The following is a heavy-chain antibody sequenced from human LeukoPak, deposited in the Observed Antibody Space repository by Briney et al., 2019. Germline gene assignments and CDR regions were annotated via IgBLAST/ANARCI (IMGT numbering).Heavy chain of an antibody. V-gene: IGHV4-34*01. CDR1: GGSFSGYY. J-gene: IGHJ6*02. CDR3: AREGVLRFLEWLLPPYYYYGMDV. Sequence: SETLSLTCAVYGGSFSGYYWSWIRQPPGKGLEWVGEINHSGSTNYNPSLKRRVTISVDTSKNQFSLKLSSVTAADTAVYYCAREGVLRFLEWLLPPYYYYGMDVWGQGTTVTVSS. D-gene: IGHD3-3*01. CDR2: INHSGST.